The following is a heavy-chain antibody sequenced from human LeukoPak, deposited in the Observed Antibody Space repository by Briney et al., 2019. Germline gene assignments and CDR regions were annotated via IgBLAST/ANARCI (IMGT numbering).Heavy chain of an antibody. CDR1: GGSISSGGYS. J-gene: IGHJ4*02. Sequence: SETLSLTCAVSGGSISSGGYSWSWIRQPPGKGLEWIGYIYHSGSTYYNPSLKSRVTISVDRSKNQFSLKLSSVTAADTAVYYCARDSDTAMGEGFGYWGQGTLVTVSS. D-gene: IGHD5-18*01. CDR2: IYHSGST. V-gene: IGHV4-30-2*01. CDR3: ARDSDTAMGEGFGY.